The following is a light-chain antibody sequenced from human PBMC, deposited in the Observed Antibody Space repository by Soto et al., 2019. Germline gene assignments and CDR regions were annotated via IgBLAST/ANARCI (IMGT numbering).Light chain of an antibody. J-gene: IGKJ1*01. CDR2: KAS. CDR1: QSVDSW. CDR3: QHYNDYSRM. V-gene: IGKV1-5*03. Sequence: DIPMTQSPSTLSASIGDRVTITCRTSQSVDSWLAWYQQKPGKAPKLLIYKASSLQTRVPSRFSGSGSGTEFTLTISSLQPDDFATYYCQHYNDYSRMFGQGTKVEIK.